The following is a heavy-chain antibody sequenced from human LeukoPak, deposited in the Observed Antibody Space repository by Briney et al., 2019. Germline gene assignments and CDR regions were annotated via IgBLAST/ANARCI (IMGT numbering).Heavy chain of an antibody. CDR2: ISYDGSNK. CDR3: TRVNDYYYGSGSYLAEVY. D-gene: IGHD3-10*01. CDR1: GFTFSSYA. J-gene: IGHJ4*02. Sequence: GRSLRLSCAASGFTFSSYAMHWVRQAPGKGLEWVAVISYDGSNKYYADSVKGRFTISRDNSKNTLYLQMNSLRAEDTAVYYCTRVNDYYYGSGSYLAEVYWGQGTLVTVSS. V-gene: IGHV3-30*04.